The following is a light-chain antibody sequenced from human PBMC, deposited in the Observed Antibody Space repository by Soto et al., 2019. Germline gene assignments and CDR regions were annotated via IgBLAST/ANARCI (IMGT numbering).Light chain of an antibody. CDR2: GAS. Sequence: IVMTQSPATLSVSPGERATLSCRASQSVSTNLAWYQQKPGQPPSLVVYGASARATGIPARFSGSGSGTEFTLTISSLQSEDFAVYYCQQYGSSPWTFGQGTKVEIK. J-gene: IGKJ1*01. CDR1: QSVSTN. CDR3: QQYGSSPWT. V-gene: IGKV3-15*01.